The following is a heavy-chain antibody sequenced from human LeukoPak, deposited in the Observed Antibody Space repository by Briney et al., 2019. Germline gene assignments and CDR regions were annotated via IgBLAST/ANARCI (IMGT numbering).Heavy chain of an antibody. J-gene: IGHJ4*02. V-gene: IGHV4-34*01. Sequence: SETLSLTCAVYGGSFSGYYWSWIRQPPGKGLEWIGEINHRGSTNYNPSLKSRVTISVDTSKNQFSLKLSSVTAADTAVYYCVRIAAAVDYWGQGTLVTVSS. CDR2: INHRGST. CDR1: GGSFSGYY. D-gene: IGHD6-13*01. CDR3: VRIAAAVDY.